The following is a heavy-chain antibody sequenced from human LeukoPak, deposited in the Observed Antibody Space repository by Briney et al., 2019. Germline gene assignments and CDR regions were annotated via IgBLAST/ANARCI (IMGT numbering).Heavy chain of an antibody. Sequence: PSETLSLTCAVYGGSFSGYYWSWIRQPPGKGLEWIGEINHSGSTNYNPSLKSRVTISVDTSKNQFSLKLSSVTAADTAVYYCARGRSGGVVVVPAAIARYNWFDPWGQGTLVTVSS. J-gene: IGHJ5*02. CDR2: INHSGST. D-gene: IGHD2-2*01. CDR3: ARGRSGGVVVVPAAIARYNWFDP. V-gene: IGHV4-34*01. CDR1: GGSFSGYY.